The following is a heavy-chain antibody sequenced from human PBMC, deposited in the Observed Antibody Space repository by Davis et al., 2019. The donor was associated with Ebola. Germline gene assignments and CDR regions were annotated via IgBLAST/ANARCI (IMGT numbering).Heavy chain of an antibody. CDR2: ISGGGGST. CDR3: AKYGPEGEPAAVFDYFDY. CDR1: GFTFSSYA. V-gene: IGHV3-23*01. Sequence: GESLKISCAASGFTFSSYAMSWVRQAPGRGLEWVSVISGGGGSTYYADSVKGRFTISRDNSKNTLYLQMNSLRAEDTAVYYCAKYGPEGEPAAVFDYFDYWGQGTLVTVSS. D-gene: IGHD2-2*01. J-gene: IGHJ4*02.